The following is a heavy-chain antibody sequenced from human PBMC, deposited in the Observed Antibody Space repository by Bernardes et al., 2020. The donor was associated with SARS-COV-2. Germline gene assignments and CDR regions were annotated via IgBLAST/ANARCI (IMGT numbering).Heavy chain of an antibody. CDR3: ARFLSGYFDWSNFDY. CDR1: GFTVSSNY. CDR2: IYSGGST. V-gene: IGHV3-53*01. Sequence: GGSLRLSCAASGFTVSSNYMNWVRQAPGKGLEWVSVIYSGGSTYYSDSVKGRFTISRDNSKNTRYLQMHSLRAEDTAVYYCARFLSGYFDWSNFDYLGQGTLVTVSS. D-gene: IGHD3-9*01. J-gene: IGHJ4*02.